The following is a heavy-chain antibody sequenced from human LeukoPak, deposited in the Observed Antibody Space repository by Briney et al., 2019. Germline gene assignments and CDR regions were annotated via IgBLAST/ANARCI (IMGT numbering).Heavy chain of an antibody. CDR1: GFTFSNYG. V-gene: IGHV3-30*02. Sequence: GGSLRLSCAASGFTFSNYGMPWVRLAPGKGLEWVAFIRYDGSIKYYVDSVKGRFTVSRDNSKNTLYLQMNSLRVEDTAVYYCAKDVNVGGDYFDYWGQGTLVTVSS. J-gene: IGHJ4*02. CDR3: AKDVNVGGDYFDY. CDR2: IRYDGSIK. D-gene: IGHD3-10*01.